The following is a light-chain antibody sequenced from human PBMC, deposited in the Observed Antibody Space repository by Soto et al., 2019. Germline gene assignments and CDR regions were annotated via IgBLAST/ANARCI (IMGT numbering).Light chain of an antibody. J-gene: IGLJ2*01. CDR1: SSDVGGYNY. CDR3: SSYTTSTTLI. CDR2: VVN. Sequence: QSALTQPVSVSGSPGQSITISCTGTSSDVGGYNYVSWYQHHPGKAPKLIIYVVNNRPSGVSNRFSGSKSGNTASLTISGLQAEDEADYYCSSYTTSTTLIFGGGTKLTVL. V-gene: IGLV2-14*01.